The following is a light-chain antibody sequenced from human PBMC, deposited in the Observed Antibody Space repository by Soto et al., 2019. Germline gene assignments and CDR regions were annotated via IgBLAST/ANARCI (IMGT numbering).Light chain of an antibody. J-gene: IGKJ4*01. CDR2: TTS. V-gene: IGKV1-12*01. Sequence: DIQMTQSPSSVSASVGDRVTITCRASQGIRKWLAWYQQKPGKAPDLLIYTTSSLQSGVPSRFSGSGSGTDFTLTISSLQPEDFATYYCQQSYSTPPTFGGGTNVEIK. CDR3: QQSYSTPPT. CDR1: QGIRKW.